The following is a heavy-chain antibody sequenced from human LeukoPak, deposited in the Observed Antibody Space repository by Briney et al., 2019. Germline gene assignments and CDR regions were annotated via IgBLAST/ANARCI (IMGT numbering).Heavy chain of an antibody. Sequence: SVKVSCKASGGTFSSYAISWVRQAPGQGLEWMGRIIPILGIANYAQKFQGRVTITADKSASTAYMELSSLRSEDTAVYYCAREIAAAGTKPDYWGQGTLVTVSS. D-gene: IGHD6-13*01. CDR1: GGTFSSYA. CDR2: IIPILGIA. CDR3: AREIAAAGTKPDY. J-gene: IGHJ4*02. V-gene: IGHV1-69*04.